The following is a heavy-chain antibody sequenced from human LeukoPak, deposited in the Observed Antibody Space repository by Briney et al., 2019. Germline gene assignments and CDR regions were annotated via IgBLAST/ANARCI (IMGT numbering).Heavy chain of an antibody. CDR1: DGSISSYY. Sequence: SETLSLTCTLSDGSISSYYWSWIRQPPGKGLEWIGYIYYSGTTNYNPSLKSRVTISVDTSKNQFSLKLSSVTAADTAVYYCAREDYYDSSGYYLDCWGQGTLVTVSS. J-gene: IGHJ4*02. CDR3: AREDYYDSSGYYLDC. V-gene: IGHV4-59*08. CDR2: IYYSGTT. D-gene: IGHD3-22*01.